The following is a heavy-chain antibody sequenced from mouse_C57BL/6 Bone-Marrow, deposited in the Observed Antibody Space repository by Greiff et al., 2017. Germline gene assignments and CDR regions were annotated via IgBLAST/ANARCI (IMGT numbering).Heavy chain of an antibody. CDR1: GYTFTSYW. CDR2: IDPSDSYT. D-gene: IGHD2-1*01. CDR3: ASLLTAMDY. J-gene: IGHJ4*01. V-gene: IGHV1-69*01. Sequence: QQSCKASGYTFTSYWMHWVKQRPGQGLEWIGEIDPSDSYTNYNQKFKGKSTLTVDKSSSTAYMQLSSLTSEDSAVYYCASLLTAMDYWGQGTSVTVSS.